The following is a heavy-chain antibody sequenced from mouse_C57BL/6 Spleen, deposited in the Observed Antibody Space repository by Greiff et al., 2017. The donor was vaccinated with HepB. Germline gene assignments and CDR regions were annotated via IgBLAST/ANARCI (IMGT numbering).Heavy chain of an antibody. CDR2: INPSSGYT. V-gene: IGHV1-7*01. Sequence: VQLQQSGAELAKPGASVKLSCTASGYTFTSYWMHWVKQRPGQGLEWIGYINPSSGYTKYNQKFKDKATLTADKSSSTAYMQLSSLTYEDSAVYSSERHPTVFDYWGQGTTLTVSS. CDR3: ERHPTVFDY. J-gene: IGHJ2*01. CDR1: GYTFTSYW. D-gene: IGHD1-1*01.